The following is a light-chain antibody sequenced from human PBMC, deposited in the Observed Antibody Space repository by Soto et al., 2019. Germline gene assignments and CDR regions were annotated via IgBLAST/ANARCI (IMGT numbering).Light chain of an antibody. CDR3: AAWDDSLNGPL. Sequence: QSALTQPPSASGSPGQSVAISCTGTSSDVGGYNYVSWYQQHPGKAPKLMIYEVNKRPSGVPDRFSGSKSGNTASLTVSGLQAEDEADYYCAAWDDSLNGPLFGGGTKVTVL. CDR1: SSDVGGYNY. J-gene: IGLJ3*02. V-gene: IGLV2-8*01. CDR2: EVN.